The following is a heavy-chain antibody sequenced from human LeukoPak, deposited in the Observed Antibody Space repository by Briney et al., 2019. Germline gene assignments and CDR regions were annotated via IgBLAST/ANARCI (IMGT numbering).Heavy chain of an antibody. CDR3: AREVVGAMYD. CDR2: IYYSGST. Sequence: SETLSLTCTVSGGSISSYYWSWIRQPPGKGLEWIGYIYYSGSTNYNPSLKSRVTISVDTSKNQFSLKLSSVTAADTAVYYCAREVVGAMYDWGQGTLVTVSS. V-gene: IGHV4-59*12. CDR1: GGSISSYY. D-gene: IGHD1-26*01. J-gene: IGHJ4*02.